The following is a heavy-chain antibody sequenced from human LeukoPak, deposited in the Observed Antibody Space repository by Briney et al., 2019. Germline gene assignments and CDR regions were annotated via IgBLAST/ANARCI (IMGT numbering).Heavy chain of an antibody. CDR2: IKSDGSST. CDR3: SRDSLSSCGGDCYSGLDV. CDR1: GFSFRSYA. Sequence: GGSLRLSCAASGFSFRSYAMHWVRQAPGEALMWVSRIKSDGSSTTYADSVKGRFTISRDNAKNTLYLQMNSLRAEDTAVYYCSRDSLSSCGGDCYSGLDVWGQGTTVTVSS. D-gene: IGHD2-21*02. J-gene: IGHJ6*02. V-gene: IGHV3-74*01.